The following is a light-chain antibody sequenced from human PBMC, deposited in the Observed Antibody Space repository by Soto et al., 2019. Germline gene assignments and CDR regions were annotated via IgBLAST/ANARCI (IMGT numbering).Light chain of an antibody. CDR2: AAS. V-gene: IGKV3-20*01. CDR1: QSVSSSY. Sequence: EIVLTQSPGTLSLSPGARATLSCRASQSVSSSYLAWYQQKPGQAPRLLIYAASSRATGIPDRFSCSGSGTDFTLTISRLEPEDFAVYYCQQYGSSPPITFGPGTKVYIK. CDR3: QQYGSSPPIT. J-gene: IGKJ3*01.